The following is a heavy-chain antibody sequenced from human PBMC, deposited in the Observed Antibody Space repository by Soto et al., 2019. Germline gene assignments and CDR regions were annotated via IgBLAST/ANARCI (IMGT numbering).Heavy chain of an antibody. CDR1: GGSISSGTW. CDR3: ARRVPAAPNWFNP. J-gene: IGHJ5*02. V-gene: IGHV4-4*02. Sequence: SETLSLTCAVSGGSISSGTWWSWVRQPPGRGLEWIGEIYHSGSPNYNPSLKSRVTMSVDKSKNLFSLRLSSVTAADSALYYCARRVPAAPNWFNPWGQGTLVTVSS. D-gene: IGHD2-2*01. CDR2: IYHSGSP.